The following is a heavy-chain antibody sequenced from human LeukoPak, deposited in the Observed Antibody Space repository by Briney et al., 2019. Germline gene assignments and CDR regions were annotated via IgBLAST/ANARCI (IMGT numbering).Heavy chain of an antibody. D-gene: IGHD1-14*01. CDR3: ATETNGRHYDY. CDR2: IGPTGSDR. CDR1: GLTFSTSG. Sequence: GGSLRLSCTASGLTFSTSGFNWVRQAPGKGLEWVASIGPTGSDRYHADSIKGRFTISRDNANNFLYLQMNGLRAEDTAVYYCATETNGRHYDYWGQGTLLTVSS. J-gene: IGHJ4*02. V-gene: IGHV3-21*06.